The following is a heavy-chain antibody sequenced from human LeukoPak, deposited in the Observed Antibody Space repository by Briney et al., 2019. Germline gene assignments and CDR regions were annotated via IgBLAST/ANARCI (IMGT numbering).Heavy chain of an antibody. J-gene: IGHJ4*02. D-gene: IGHD4-17*01. V-gene: IGHV4-61*02. CDR2: IDTSGST. CDR1: GGSISSGSHY. Sequence: SQTLSLTCTVSGGSISSGSHYWRWIRQPAGKGLEWIVRIDTSGSTHYNPCMNSRITVSVDTTKYLFSLKLSSVTAADTAVYYGAREFGYAVTSLDYWGQGTLVTVSS. CDR3: AREFGYAVTSLDY.